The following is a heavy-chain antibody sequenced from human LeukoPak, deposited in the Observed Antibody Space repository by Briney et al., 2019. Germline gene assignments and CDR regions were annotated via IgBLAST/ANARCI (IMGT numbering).Heavy chain of an antibody. D-gene: IGHD4-17*01. CDR1: GFTFSSYA. Sequence: GGSLRLSCAASGFTFSSYAMHWVRQAPGKGLEWVAVISYDGSNKYYADSVKGRFTISRDNSKNTLYLQMNSLRAEDTAVYYCARSKIPTTGFYYYYYMDVWGKGTTVTVSS. CDR3: ARSKIPTTGFYYYYYMDV. CDR2: ISYDGSNK. J-gene: IGHJ6*03. V-gene: IGHV3-30-3*01.